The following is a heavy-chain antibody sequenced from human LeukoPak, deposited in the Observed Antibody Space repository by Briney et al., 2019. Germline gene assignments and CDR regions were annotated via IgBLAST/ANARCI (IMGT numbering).Heavy chain of an antibody. D-gene: IGHD5-24*01. V-gene: IGHV3-48*04. CDR2: ITSTSSSM. J-gene: IGHJ4*02. CDR3: ATDRGGYNCLAG. Sequence: GGSLRLSCAASGFTFSSYAMHWVRQAPGKGLEWVSYITSTSSSMYYADSVKGRFTISRDNAKNSLYLQMNSLRAEDTAVYYCATDRGGYNCLAGWGLGTLVTVSS. CDR1: GFTFSSYA.